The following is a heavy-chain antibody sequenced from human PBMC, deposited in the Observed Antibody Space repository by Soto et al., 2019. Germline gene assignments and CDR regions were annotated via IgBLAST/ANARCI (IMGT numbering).Heavy chain of an antibody. D-gene: IGHD3-22*01. CDR1: GFNFSDYY. V-gene: IGHV3-11*06. CDR2: ISSSSSYT. CDR3: ASDQYYDRSGYYPQAY. J-gene: IGHJ4*01. Sequence: GGSLRLSCAASGFNFSDYYMSWIRQAPGKGLERVSYISSSSSYTNYADSVKGRFTISRDNANNSLYLQMNSLTAEDTAVYVWASDQYYDRSGYYPQAYWGHGTLVTVSS.